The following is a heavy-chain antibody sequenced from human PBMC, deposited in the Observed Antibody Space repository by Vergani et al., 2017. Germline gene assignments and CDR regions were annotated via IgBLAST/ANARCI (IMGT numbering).Heavy chain of an antibody. CDR3: ARGAHSSGYYGDDAFDI. J-gene: IGHJ3*02. Sequence: QVQLVESGGGVVQPGRSLRLSCAASGFTFSSYGMHWVRQAPGKGLEWVAVIWYDGSNKYYADSVKGRFTISRENAKNSLYLQMNSLRAGDTAVYYCARGAHSSGYYGDDAFDIWGQGTMVTVSS. CDR1: GFTFSSYG. D-gene: IGHD3-22*01. V-gene: IGHV3-33*01. CDR2: IWYDGSNK.